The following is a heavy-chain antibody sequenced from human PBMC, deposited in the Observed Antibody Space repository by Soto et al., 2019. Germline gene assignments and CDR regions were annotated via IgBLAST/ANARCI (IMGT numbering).Heavy chain of an antibody. D-gene: IGHD5-18*01. Sequence: PSETLSLTCTVSGGSISSYYWSWIRQPPGKGLEWIGYIYYSGSTNYNPSLKSRVTISVDTSKNQFSLKLSSVTAADTAVYYCARDSPTAMVPYYYYGMDVWGQGTTVTVSS. CDR1: GGSISSYY. CDR3: ARDSPTAMVPYYYYGMDV. CDR2: IYYSGST. V-gene: IGHV4-59*01. J-gene: IGHJ6*02.